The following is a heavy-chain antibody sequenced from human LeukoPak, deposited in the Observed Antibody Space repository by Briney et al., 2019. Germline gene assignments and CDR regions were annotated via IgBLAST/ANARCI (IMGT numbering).Heavy chain of an antibody. CDR1: GYTFTRYY. V-gene: IGHV1-46*01. Sequence: GASVKVSCKASGYTFTRYYMHWVRQAPGQGLEWMGIINPSGGSTSYAQKFQGRVTMTRDTSTSTVYMELSSLRSEDTAVYYCARTVPAATPFDYWGQGTLVTVSS. D-gene: IGHD2-2*01. CDR3: ARTVPAATPFDY. CDR2: INPSGGST. J-gene: IGHJ4*02.